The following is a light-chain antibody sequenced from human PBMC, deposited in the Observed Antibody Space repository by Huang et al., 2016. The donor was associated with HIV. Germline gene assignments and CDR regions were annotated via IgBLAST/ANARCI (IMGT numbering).Light chain of an antibody. CDR3: QQSDNWYT. J-gene: IGKJ2*01. V-gene: IGKV1-33*01. CDR2: DAS. Sequence: DIQMTQSPSSLSASVGAIVTITCQASQDINNYLHWYQQKPGKAPKLLIFDASNLETGVPSRFSGSGSGTEFTFTISSPQPEDIATYYCQQSDNWYTFGQGTKLEI. CDR1: QDINNY.